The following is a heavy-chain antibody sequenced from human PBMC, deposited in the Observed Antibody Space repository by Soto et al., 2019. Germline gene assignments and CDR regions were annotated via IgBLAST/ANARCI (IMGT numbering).Heavy chain of an antibody. CDR2: VLPILGSI. Sequence: QVHLVQSGAELKQPGSSVTVSCKASGGTFNTYTFSWVRQVPGQGLEWMGSVLPILGSINYAPEFQGRPSISADHSSTTVYMELSSLTSQDTATYYCGRIPRYSFPTSDPLDNWGQGTLVTVSS. CDR3: GRIPRYSFPTSDPLDN. CDR1: GGTFNTYT. V-gene: IGHV1-69*08. D-gene: IGHD3-16*02. J-gene: IGHJ4*02.